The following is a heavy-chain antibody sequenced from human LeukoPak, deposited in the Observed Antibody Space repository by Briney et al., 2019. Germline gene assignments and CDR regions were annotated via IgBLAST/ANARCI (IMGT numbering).Heavy chain of an antibody. V-gene: IGHV4-39*01. CDR1: GVSISSSSYY. CDR3: FSRGMVRDFDY. D-gene: IGHD3-10*01. Sequence: SETLSLTCTVSGVSISSSSYYWGWLRQPPGKGLEWIGSIYYSGSTYYNPSLKSRVTISVGTSKNQFSLKLSSVTAADTAVYYCFSRGMVRDFDYWGQGTLVTVSS. CDR2: IYYSGST. J-gene: IGHJ4*02.